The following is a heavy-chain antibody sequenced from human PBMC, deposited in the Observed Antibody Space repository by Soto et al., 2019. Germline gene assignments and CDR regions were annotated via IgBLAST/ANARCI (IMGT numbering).Heavy chain of an antibody. CDR2: IYHSGST. J-gene: IGHJ4*02. Sequence: SETLSLTCTVSGGSFSSSPYYWGWIRQPPGKGLEWIGSIYHSGSTYYNPSLKSRVTISVDTSKNQFSLKLSSVTAAETAVYYCARLRIAVAGELDYWGQGTLVTVSS. V-gene: IGHV4-39*01. D-gene: IGHD6-19*01. CDR3: ARLRIAVAGELDY. CDR1: GGSFSSSPYY.